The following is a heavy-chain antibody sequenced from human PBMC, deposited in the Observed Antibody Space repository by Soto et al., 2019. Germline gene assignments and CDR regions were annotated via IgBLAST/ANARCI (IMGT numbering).Heavy chain of an antibody. CDR1: GYSFTSYW. CDR3: ARDGLSSSTSFDY. Sequence: PGESLKISCKGSGYSFTSYWIGWVRQMPGKGLEWMGIIYPGDSDTRYSPYFQGQVTMSADKSINTAYLQWSSLKASDSALYFCARDGLSSSTSFDYWGQGTLVTVSS. D-gene: IGHD6-6*01. V-gene: IGHV5-51*01. J-gene: IGHJ4*02. CDR2: IYPGDSDT.